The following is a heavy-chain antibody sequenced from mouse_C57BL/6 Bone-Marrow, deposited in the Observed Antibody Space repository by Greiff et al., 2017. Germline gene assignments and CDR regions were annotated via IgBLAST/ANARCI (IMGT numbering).Heavy chain of an antibody. V-gene: IGHV1-62-2*01. D-gene: IGHD1-1*01. CDR2: FYPGSGSI. Sequence: QVQLQQSGAELVKPGASVQLSCKASGYTFTEYTIHWVKQRSGQGLEWIGWFYPGSGSIKYNEKFKDKATLTADKSSSTVYMELSRLTSEDSAVYFCARHERVYYYGSSYGWYFDVWGTGTTVTVSS. J-gene: IGHJ1*03. CDR1: GYTFTEYT. CDR3: ARHERVYYYGSSYGWYFDV.